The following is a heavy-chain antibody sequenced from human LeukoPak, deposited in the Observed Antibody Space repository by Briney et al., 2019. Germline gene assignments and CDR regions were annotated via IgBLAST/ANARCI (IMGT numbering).Heavy chain of an antibody. D-gene: IGHD3-3*01. J-gene: IGHJ3*02. V-gene: IGHV3-30*02. CDR3: VKSMGRFLEWDVAAFEM. Sequence: PGGSLRLSCAASEFTFSSYWMHWVRQAPGEGLGWVAFIRYDGINKYYTDSVKGRCTISRDNSQNTLSLQINRLRADDTAVYYCVKSMGRFLEWDVAAFEMWGPGTMVTVSS. CDR1: EFTFSSYW. CDR2: IRYDGINK.